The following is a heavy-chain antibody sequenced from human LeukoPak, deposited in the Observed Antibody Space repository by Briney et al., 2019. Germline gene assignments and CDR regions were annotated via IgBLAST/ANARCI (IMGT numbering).Heavy chain of an antibody. V-gene: IGHV3-30*18. CDR1: GFTFSSYG. D-gene: IGHD4-17*01. CDR3: AKGAYGDYVLGAFDI. CDR2: ISCDGSNK. Sequence: GGSLRLSCAASGFTFSSYGMHWVRQAPGKGLEWVAVISCDGSNKYYADSVKGRFTISRDNSKNTLYLQMNSLRAEDTAVYYCAKGAYGDYVLGAFDIWGQGTMVTVSS. J-gene: IGHJ3*02.